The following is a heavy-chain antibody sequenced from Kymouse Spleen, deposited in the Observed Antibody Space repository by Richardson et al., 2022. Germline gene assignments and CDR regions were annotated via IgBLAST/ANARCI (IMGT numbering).Heavy chain of an antibody. CDR2: IYYSGST. J-gene: IGHJ6*02. D-gene: IGHD3-10*01. V-gene: IGHV4-39*01. CDR1: GGSISSSSYY. CDR3: ARHFGSGTLYYYGMDV. Sequence: QLQLQESGPGLVKPSETLSLTCTVSGGSISSSSYYWGWIRQPPGKGLEWIGSIYYSGSTYYNPSLKSRVTISVDTSKNQFSLKLSSVTAADTAVYYCARHFGSGTLYYYGMDVWGQGTTVTVSS.